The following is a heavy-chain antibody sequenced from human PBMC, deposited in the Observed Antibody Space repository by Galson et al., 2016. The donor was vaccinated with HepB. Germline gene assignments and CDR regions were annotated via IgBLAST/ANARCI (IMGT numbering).Heavy chain of an antibody. J-gene: IGHJ4*02. CDR1: GFTFRAYA. V-gene: IGHV3-23*01. CDR3: AREDSTIAAASFNY. CDR2: ISGTGYI. Sequence: SLRLSCAASGFTFRAYAMNWVRQAPGKGLEWVSSISGTGYIYYADSVQGRFTISRDNSKNTLYLQMNSLRAEDTAVYYCAREDSTIAAASFNYWGQGTLVTVSS. D-gene: IGHD6-13*01.